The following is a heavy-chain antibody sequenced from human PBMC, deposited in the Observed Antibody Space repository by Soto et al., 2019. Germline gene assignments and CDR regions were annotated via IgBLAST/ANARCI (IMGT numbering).Heavy chain of an antibody. CDR1: GCSISSGDYY. V-gene: IGHV4-30-4*01. Sequence: SETLSLTCTVSGCSISSGDYYWSWIRQPPGKGLEWIGYVYYSGNTNYNPSLKSRVTISRDDSKNTLYLQMNSLKTEDTAVYYCTTDSSGHFDYWGQGTLVTVSS. D-gene: IGHD6-19*01. J-gene: IGHJ4*02. CDR2: VYYSGNT. CDR3: TTDSSGHFDY.